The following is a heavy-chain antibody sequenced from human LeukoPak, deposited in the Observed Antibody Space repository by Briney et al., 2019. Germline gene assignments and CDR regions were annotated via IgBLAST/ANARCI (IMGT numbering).Heavy chain of an antibody. D-gene: IGHD2-2*02. CDR3: ARAGCSSTSCYTAYYYGIDV. V-gene: IGHV1-2*02. J-gene: IGHJ6*02. CDR2: INPNSGGT. Sequence: ASVKVSCKASGYTFTGYYMRWVRQAPGQGLEWIGCINPNSGGTNYAQNFQGRVTITRATSISPAYMALSRLKSDDTAVYYCARAGCSSTSCYTAYYYGIDVWGQGPTVTVSS. CDR1: GYTFTGYY.